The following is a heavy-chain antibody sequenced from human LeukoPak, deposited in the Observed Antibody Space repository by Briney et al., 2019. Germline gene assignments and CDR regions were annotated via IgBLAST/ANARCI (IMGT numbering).Heavy chain of an antibody. Sequence: SETLSLTCAVYNGSFSGYYWSWIRQTPGKGLEWIGEINHSGSTNYNPSLKSRVTISVATSKNQFSLKLSSVTAADTAVYYCAREKSYILTGRGYFDYWGQGTLVTVSS. V-gene: IGHV4-34*01. J-gene: IGHJ4*03. CDR1: NGSFSGYY. CDR3: AREKSYILTGRGYFDY. D-gene: IGHD3-9*01. CDR2: INHSGST.